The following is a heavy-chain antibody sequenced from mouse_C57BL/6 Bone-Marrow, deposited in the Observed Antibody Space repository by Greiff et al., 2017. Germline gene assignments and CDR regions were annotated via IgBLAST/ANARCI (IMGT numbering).Heavy chain of an antibody. CDR1: GFTFSDYG. V-gene: IGHV5-17*01. Sequence: EVHLVESGGGLVKPGGSLKLSCAASGFTFSDYGMHWVRQAPEKGLEWVAYISSGSSTIYYADTVKGRFTISRDNAKNTLFLQMTSLRSEDTAMYYCARLLLPSMDYWGQGTSVTVSS. CDR3: ARLLLPSMDY. CDR2: ISSGSSTI. D-gene: IGHD1-1*01. J-gene: IGHJ4*01.